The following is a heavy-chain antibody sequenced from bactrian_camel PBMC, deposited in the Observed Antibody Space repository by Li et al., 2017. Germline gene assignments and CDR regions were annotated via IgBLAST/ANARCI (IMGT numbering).Heavy chain of an antibody. V-gene: IGHV3S40*01. D-gene: IGHD4*01. CDR2: INSGGGST. CDR3: AKASSFVYYSDHLQFIY. Sequence: VQLVESGGGLVRPGGSLSLSCAASGVTFSSYAMNWVRQAPGKGLEWVSAINSGGGSTYYADSVKGRFTISRDNAKNTVYLQLNSLKTEDMAMYYCAKASSFVYYSDHLQFIYWGQGTQVTVS. J-gene: IGHJ4*01. CDR1: GVTFSSYA.